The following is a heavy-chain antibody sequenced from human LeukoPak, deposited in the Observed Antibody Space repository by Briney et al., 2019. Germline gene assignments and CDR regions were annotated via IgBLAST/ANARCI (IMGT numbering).Heavy chain of an antibody. D-gene: IGHD2-15*01. Sequence: SETLSLTCTVSGGSISSYYWSWIRQPPGKGLEWIGYIYDSGNTNYNPSLKSRVTISVDTSKNQFSLKLSSVTAADTAVYYCARGNCRSGTCYFSIWFDPWGQGTLVTVSS. V-gene: IGHV4-59*01. CDR3: ARGNCRSGTCYFSIWFDP. J-gene: IGHJ5*02. CDR2: IYDSGNT. CDR1: GGSISSYY.